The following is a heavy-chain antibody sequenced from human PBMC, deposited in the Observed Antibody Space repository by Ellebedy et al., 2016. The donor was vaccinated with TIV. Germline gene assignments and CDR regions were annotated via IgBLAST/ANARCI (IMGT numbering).Heavy chain of an antibody. Sequence: PGGSLRLSCKGSGYSFTSYWIGRVRQLHGKGLEWMGIIYPGDSDTRYSPSFQGKVTISADKSISTAYLQWSSLKASDTAMYYCARLWVYDSKLDWFDPWGQGTLVTVSS. CDR3: ARLWVYDSKLDWFDP. CDR2: IYPGDSDT. CDR1: GYSFTSYW. V-gene: IGHV5-51*01. D-gene: IGHD2-8*01. J-gene: IGHJ5*02.